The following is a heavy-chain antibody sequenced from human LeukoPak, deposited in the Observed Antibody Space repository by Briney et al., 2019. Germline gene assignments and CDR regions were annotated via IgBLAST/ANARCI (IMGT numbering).Heavy chain of an antibody. CDR2: SADNT. V-gene: IGHV3-23*01. CDR3: AKVRNTTTWYLGD. CDR1: GFTFSTYA. J-gene: IGHJ4*02. Sequence: GGSLRLSCAASGFTFSTYAMTWVRQAPGKGLEWVSGSADNTYYADSVKGRFTISRDNSKNTLYLQMNSPRVEDTAVYYCAKVRNTTTWYLGDWGQGTLVTVSS. D-gene: IGHD6-13*01.